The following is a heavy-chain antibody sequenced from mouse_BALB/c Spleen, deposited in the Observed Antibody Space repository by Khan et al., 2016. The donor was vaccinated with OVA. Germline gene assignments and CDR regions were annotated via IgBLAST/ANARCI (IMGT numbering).Heavy chain of an antibody. CDR2: INPSTAYT. D-gene: IGHD1-1*01. J-gene: IGHJ2*01. CDR3: ARRGLRWDFDY. V-gene: IGHV1-7*01. CDR1: GYTFINYW. Sequence: QVQLQQSGAELAKPGASVKMSCKASGYTFINYWILWVKQRPGQGLEWIGYINPSTAYTEYNQNFKDKATLTADKSSSTAYLHLSSLKSEDSAIYYCARRGLRWDFDYWGQGTTLTVSS.